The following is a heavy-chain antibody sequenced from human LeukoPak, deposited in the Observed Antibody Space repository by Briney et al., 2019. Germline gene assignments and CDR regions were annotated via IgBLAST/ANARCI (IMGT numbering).Heavy chain of an antibody. CDR2: ISYNGRSI. J-gene: IGHJ4*02. Sequence: GGSLRFSCAASGFIFSTYEMNWVRQAPGKGLEGLSYISYNGRSIYYADSGKGRFTISRDNSKNTLYLQMNSLRAEDTAVYYCANQKGFDYWGQGTLVTVSS. CDR1: GFIFSTYE. V-gene: IGHV3-48*03. CDR3: ANQKGFDY. D-gene: IGHD2-2*01.